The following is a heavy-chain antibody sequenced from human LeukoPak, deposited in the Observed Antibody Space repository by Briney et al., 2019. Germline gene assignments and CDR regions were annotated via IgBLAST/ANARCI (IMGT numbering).Heavy chain of an antibody. CDR3: ARDLFDSSFYYNLDY. D-gene: IGHD3-22*01. CDR2: IYYSGST. J-gene: IGHJ4*02. CDR1: GGSISSSSYY. V-gene: IGHV4-39*07. Sequence: SETLSLTCTVSGGSISSSSYYWGWIRQPPGKGLEWIGSIYYSGSTYYNPSLKSRVTISVDTSKNQFSLKLSSVTAADTAVYYCARDLFDSSFYYNLDYWGQGTLVTVSS.